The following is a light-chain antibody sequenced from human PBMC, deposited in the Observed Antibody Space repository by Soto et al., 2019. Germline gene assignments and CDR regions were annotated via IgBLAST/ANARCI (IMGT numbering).Light chain of an antibody. Sequence: VVVTQSQLSLPVTLGQPASISCSSNQSLVYSDGIAYFSWFQQRPGRSPRRLIYKVSNRDSGVPARFSGSGSGTDFALKISRVEADDVGVYYCMQATHWPITFGQGTRLEI. V-gene: IGKV2-30*01. J-gene: IGKJ5*01. CDR1: QSLVYSDGIAY. CDR2: KVS. CDR3: MQATHWPIT.